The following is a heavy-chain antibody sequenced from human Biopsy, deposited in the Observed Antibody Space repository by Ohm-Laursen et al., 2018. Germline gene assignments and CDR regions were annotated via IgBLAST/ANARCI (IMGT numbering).Heavy chain of an antibody. J-gene: IGHJ3*02. V-gene: IGHV4-4*07. CDR2: IYTSGSS. CDR3: ARDYGLELGGLEAFDI. D-gene: IGHD1-7*01. Sequence: SDTLSLTCTVSGGSLSNYYWSWIRQPAGKGLEWIGRIYTSGSSNKNPSLMSRVTMSVDTSKKQFSLKVYSVTAPDTAVYYCARDYGLELGGLEAFDIWGQGTMVTVSS. CDR1: GGSLSNYY.